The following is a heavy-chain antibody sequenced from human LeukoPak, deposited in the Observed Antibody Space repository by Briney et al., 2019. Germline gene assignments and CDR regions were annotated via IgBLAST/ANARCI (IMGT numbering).Heavy chain of an antibody. V-gene: IGHV3-20*04. D-gene: IGHD3-22*01. CDR1: GFIFDNYG. Sequence: PGGSLRLSCAATGFIFDNYGMSCVRQAPGKGLECVSGINWNGAGTGYADSVKGRFTISRDKAKNSLYLQMNSLRAEDTALYYCARVTVYYDSSGYFDSWGQGALVTVSS. CDR2: INWNGAGT. CDR3: ARVTVYYDSSGYFDS. J-gene: IGHJ4*02.